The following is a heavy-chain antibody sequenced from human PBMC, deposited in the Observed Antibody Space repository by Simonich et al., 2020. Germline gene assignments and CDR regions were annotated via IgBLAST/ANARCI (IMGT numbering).Heavy chain of an antibody. Sequence: QVQLVQSGAEVKKPGASVKVSCKVSGYTLTELSMHGGRQAPGKGLEWMGGVEQEEGETNYAQKIQGRVTMTEDTSTDTAYMELSSLRSEDTAVYYCATGDILTGYYLTNAFDIWGQGTMVTVSS. CDR3: ATGDILTGYYLTNAFDI. CDR1: GYTLTELS. J-gene: IGHJ3*02. D-gene: IGHD3-9*01. V-gene: IGHV1-24*01. CDR2: VEQEEGET.